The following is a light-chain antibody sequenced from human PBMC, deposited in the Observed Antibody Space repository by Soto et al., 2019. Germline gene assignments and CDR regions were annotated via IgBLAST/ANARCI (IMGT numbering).Light chain of an antibody. CDR2: EGS. CDR3: CSYAGSRSWV. CDR1: NNDVANYNL. Sequence: QSALTQPASVYGSPGQSITISCTGTNNDVANYNLVSWYQQHPGKAPKLRIYEGSKRPSGVSNRFSGSKSANTASLTISGLQAEDEADYYCCSYAGSRSWVFGGGTKVTVL. V-gene: IGLV2-23*01. J-gene: IGLJ3*02.